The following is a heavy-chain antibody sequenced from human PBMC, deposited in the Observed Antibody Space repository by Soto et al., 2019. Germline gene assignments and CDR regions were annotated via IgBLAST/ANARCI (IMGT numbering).Heavy chain of an antibody. J-gene: IGHJ5*02. CDR3: SSGGSGWKALNWFDP. Sequence: QVQLQESGPGLVIPSQTLTLTCAVSGASIDNNGYSWTWIRQHPGKGLEWIVTNNNRGDTYYNPSLKRRRTSSLDTSQNPFSLILNAVTAADTDTYYCSSGGSGWKALNWFDPWGQGIMVTVSS. D-gene: IGHD6-19*01. CDR2: NNNRGDT. CDR1: GASIDNNGYS. V-gene: IGHV4-31*11.